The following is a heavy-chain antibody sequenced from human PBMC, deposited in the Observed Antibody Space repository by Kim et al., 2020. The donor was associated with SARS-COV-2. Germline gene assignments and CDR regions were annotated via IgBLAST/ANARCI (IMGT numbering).Heavy chain of an antibody. CDR3: GRGHVGVVPAPILGLGPFYYYYNMDV. CDR1: GGSLSGYS. J-gene: IGHJ6*03. V-gene: IGHV4-34*01. D-gene: IGHD2-2*01. Sequence: SETLSLTCVVYGGSLSGYSWNWIRQPPGKGLEWIGEINHSGGTKSSPSLKSRVTLSIDTSKSQFSLRLTSVTAADSAVYFCGRGHVGVVPAPILGLGPFYYYYNMDVWGRGATVTVSS. CDR2: INHSGGT.